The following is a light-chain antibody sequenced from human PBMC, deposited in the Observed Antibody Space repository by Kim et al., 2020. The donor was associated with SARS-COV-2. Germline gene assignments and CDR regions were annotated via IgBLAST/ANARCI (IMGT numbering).Light chain of an antibody. CDR3: QQYDVHPET. V-gene: IGKV1-5*03. CDR1: QNIHIW. J-gene: IGKJ1*01. CDR2: KAS. Sequence: GGRVTTSSRASQNIHIWLAWFQQKPGKAPRVLMYKASTLESGVPSRFSGSGSGTEFTLTINSQQPDDSATYYCQQYDVHPETFGQGTKVDIK.